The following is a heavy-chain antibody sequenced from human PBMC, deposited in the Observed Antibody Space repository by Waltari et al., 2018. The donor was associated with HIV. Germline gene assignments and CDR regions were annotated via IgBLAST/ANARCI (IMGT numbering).Heavy chain of an antibody. D-gene: IGHD3-10*01. V-gene: IGHV3-33*01. CDR2: LWADGNTR. CDR1: GFSLSDYA. CDR3: TRQGNIGTYFGGHR. Sequence: QLVESGGNVVQPGKSLRLSCVTDGFSLSDYALSWFRQTPGAALGWLALLWADGNTRCYAPLGRGRFSISRDNTKKAVFLQMRALRADDTGIYFCTRQGNIGTYFGGHRWGRGT. J-gene: IGHJ4*02.